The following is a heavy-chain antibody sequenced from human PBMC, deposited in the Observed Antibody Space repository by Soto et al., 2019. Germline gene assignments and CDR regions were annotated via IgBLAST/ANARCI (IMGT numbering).Heavy chain of an antibody. Sequence: ASVKVSCKASGYTFTSYYMHWVRQAPGQGLEWMGIINPSGGSTSYAQKFQGRVTMTRDTSTSTVYMELSSLRSEDTAVYYCARVLWVAARADYYYGMDVWGQGTTVTVSS. CDR2: INPSGGST. CDR3: ARVLWVAARADYYYGMDV. V-gene: IGHV1-46*01. CDR1: GYTFTSYY. D-gene: IGHD6-6*01. J-gene: IGHJ6*02.